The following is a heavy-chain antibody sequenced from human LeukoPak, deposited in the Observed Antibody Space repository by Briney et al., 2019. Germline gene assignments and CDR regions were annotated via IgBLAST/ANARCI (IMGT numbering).Heavy chain of an antibody. D-gene: IGHD3-22*01. CDR3: ARGPKYYYDDSAYYYGYFDY. Sequence: QAGGSLRLSCAASAFTFSYYAMHWVRQAPGKGLEWVAVISYDGSNKYYADSVKGRFTTSRDSSKNTLYLQMNSLRSEDTAVYYCARGPKYYYDDSAYYYGYFDYWGQGTLVTVSS. J-gene: IGHJ4*02. CDR2: ISYDGSNK. CDR1: AFTFSYYA. V-gene: IGHV3-30-3*01.